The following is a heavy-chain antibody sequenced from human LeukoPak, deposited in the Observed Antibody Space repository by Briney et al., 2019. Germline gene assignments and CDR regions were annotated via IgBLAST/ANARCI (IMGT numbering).Heavy chain of an antibody. D-gene: IGHD2-15*01. CDR1: GFTFGSYA. Sequence: GGSLRLSCAASGFTFGSYAMIWVRQAPGKGLEWVSTITNGGDTYYADSVKGRFTISRDNSKNTLYLQMNSLRAEDTAVYYCAKSRRVVVAASNDYWGQGTLVTVSS. CDR2: ITNGGDT. J-gene: IGHJ4*02. V-gene: IGHV3-23*01. CDR3: AKSRRVVVAASNDY.